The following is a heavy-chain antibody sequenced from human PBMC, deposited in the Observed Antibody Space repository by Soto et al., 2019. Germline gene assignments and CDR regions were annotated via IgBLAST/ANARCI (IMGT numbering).Heavy chain of an antibody. J-gene: IGHJ4*02. CDR3: ARDSQHSGRVLRAFDY. Sequence: GGSLRLSCAASGFTFSSYWMSWVRQAPGKGLEWVANIKQDGSEKYYVDSVKGRFTISRDNAKNSLYLQMNSLRAEDTAVYYCARDSQHSGRVLRAFDYWGQGTLVTVSS. CDR1: GFTFSSYW. D-gene: IGHD1-26*01. CDR2: IKQDGSEK. V-gene: IGHV3-7*04.